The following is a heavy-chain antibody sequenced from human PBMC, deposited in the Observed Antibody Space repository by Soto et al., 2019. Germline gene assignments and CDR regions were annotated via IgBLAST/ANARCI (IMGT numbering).Heavy chain of an antibody. J-gene: IGHJ5*02. D-gene: IGHD2-8*01. Sequence: QVRLQESDPGLVKPSQTLSLTCTVSGGALNSGDYYWTWIRQPPGKGLEWIGFLHYSGTNYYNPSLKSPLNLSLETSPNRFSLKLGSLTAADPAVYYWARAGVPPMYNWFDPWGQGTLVTVSS. V-gene: IGHV4-30-4*01. CDR2: LHYSGTN. CDR3: ARAGVPPMYNWFDP. CDR1: GGALNSGDYY.